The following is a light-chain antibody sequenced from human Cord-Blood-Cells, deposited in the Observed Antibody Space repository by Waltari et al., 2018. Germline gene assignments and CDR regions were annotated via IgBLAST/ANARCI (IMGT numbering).Light chain of an antibody. CDR3: QQYDNLPIT. Sequence: DIQMTQSPSSLTASVGDRVTITCQAIQDISNYLNWYQQKTGKAPKLLIYDASNLETGVPSRFSGSGSGTDFTFTISSLQPEDIATYYCQQYDNLPITFGQGTRLEIK. V-gene: IGKV1-33*01. CDR2: DAS. CDR1: QDISNY. J-gene: IGKJ5*01.